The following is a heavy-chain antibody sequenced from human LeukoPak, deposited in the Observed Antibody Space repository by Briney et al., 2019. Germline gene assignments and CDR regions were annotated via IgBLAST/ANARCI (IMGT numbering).Heavy chain of an antibody. D-gene: IGHD3-10*01. CDR3: AAHKMVRGVIDAFDI. V-gene: IGHV3-7*01. Sequence: GGSLRLSCAASGFTFSSYWMSWVRQAPGKGVEWVAYIKQEGSEKYYVDSVKGLFTISRDNAKNALYLQVNSQSGEDAAVYYCAAHKMVRGVIDAFDIWGQGTMVTVSA. CDR2: IKQEGSEK. CDR1: GFTFSSYW. J-gene: IGHJ3*02.